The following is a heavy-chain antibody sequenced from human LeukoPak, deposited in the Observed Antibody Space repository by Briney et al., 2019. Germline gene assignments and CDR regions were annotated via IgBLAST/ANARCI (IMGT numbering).Heavy chain of an antibody. CDR2: LSPDSLNK. Sequence: GGSLRLSCADSGFTFSSYPMHWVRQTPGKGVEWVEILSPDSLNKRYSVSVQVPFTISRDNFKYTLYLQMNSLTAEDTAIYYCARDPGTIFYFLNFHFYYWGQVTLVTVSS. V-gene: IGHV3-30-3*01. CDR1: GFTFSSYP. J-gene: IGHJ4*02. CDR3: ARDPGTIFYFLNFHFYY. D-gene: IGHD3-3*01.